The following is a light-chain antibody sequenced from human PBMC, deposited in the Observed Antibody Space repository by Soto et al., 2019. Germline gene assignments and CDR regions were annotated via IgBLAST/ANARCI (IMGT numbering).Light chain of an antibody. CDR3: QQYGSSPLT. V-gene: IGKV3-20*01. Sequence: EIVLTQSPGTLSLSPGERATLSCRASQSVSSSYLAWYQQKPGQAPRLLIYGASSRATGIPDRFSGSGSGTDFTLTISRLVPEDFAVFYCQQYGSSPLTFGQGTKVEI. CDR2: GAS. J-gene: IGKJ1*01. CDR1: QSVSSSY.